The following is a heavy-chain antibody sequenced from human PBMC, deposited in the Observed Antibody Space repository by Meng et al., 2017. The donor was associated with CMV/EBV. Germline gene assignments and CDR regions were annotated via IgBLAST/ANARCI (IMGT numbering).Heavy chain of an antibody. V-gene: IGHV3-23*01. D-gene: IGHD6-19*01. J-gene: IGHJ4*02. CDR2: ISGSGDRI. CDR1: EFIMSNYA. Sequence: ATSEFIMSNYARRWVRQAGGEGLGWVVAISGSGDRIDDADYVKGRFTSDKDNYKNTVYMQMNSVRAEDAALCDCAKDQGSGWPGFDYWGQGTLVTVSS. CDR3: AKDQGSGWPGFDY.